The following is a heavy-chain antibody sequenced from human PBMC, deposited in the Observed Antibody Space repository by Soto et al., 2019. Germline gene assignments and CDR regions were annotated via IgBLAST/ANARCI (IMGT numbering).Heavy chain of an antibody. D-gene: IGHD3-22*01. V-gene: IGHV4-39*01. CDR1: GGSISSSSSY. CDR2: IYYSGST. Sequence: SETLSLTCTVSGGSISSSSSYWGWIRQPPGKGLEWVGSIYYSGSTYYNPSLKSRVTISVDTSKNQFSLKLSSLTAADTAVYYCARRSGYNFYYNYYGMDVWGQGTTVTVSS. CDR3: ARRSGYNFYYNYYGMDV. J-gene: IGHJ6*02.